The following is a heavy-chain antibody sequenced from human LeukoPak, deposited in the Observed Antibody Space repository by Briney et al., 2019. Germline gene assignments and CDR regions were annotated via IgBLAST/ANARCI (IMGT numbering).Heavy chain of an antibody. CDR1: GFTFSDYT. J-gene: IGHJ6*03. Sequence: GGSLRLSCAASGFTFSDYTMHWVRLAPGKRLEYVSAITANGGSKYHADSVRARFTVSRDNSKNTLYLQMGSLRAEDTALYYCARGPNYSFYMDVWGKGTTVTVSS. CDR2: ITANGGSK. CDR3: ARGPNYSFYMDV. V-gene: IGHV3-64*02.